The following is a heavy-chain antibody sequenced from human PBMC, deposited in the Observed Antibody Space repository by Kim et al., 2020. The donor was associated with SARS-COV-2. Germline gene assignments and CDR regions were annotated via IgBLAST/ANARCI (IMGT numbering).Heavy chain of an antibody. CDR3: ARGSGSARPLDY. J-gene: IGHJ4*02. D-gene: IGHD1-26*01. Sequence: RYSPSFQGQVTISAGKSISTAYLQWSSLKASDTAMYYCARGSGSARPLDYWGQGTLVTVSS. V-gene: IGHV5-51*01.